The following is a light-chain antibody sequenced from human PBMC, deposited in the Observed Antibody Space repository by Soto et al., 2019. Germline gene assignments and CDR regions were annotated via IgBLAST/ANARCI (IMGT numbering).Light chain of an antibody. CDR3: QQYHCWPRT. J-gene: IGKJ1*01. V-gene: IGKV3-15*01. CDR1: QSVSSN. CDR2: GAS. Sequence: TEWPASRCLCPGERATLSCRASQSVSSNLAWYQQKPGQAPRLLFYGASTRATGIPARFSGSGSGTEFTLTISSLQSEDFAVGNCQQYHCWPRTFNHGTVVDIK.